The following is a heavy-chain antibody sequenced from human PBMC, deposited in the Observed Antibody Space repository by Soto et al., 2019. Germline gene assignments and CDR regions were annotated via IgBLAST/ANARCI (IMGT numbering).Heavy chain of an antibody. CDR3: ARVYDFWSGYYKIPYGMDV. CDR1: GGSFSGYY. CDR2: INHSGST. V-gene: IGHV4-34*01. D-gene: IGHD3-3*01. Sequence: PSETLSLTCAVYGGSFSGYYWSWIRQPPGKGLEWIGEINHSGSTNYNPSLKSRVTISVDTSKNQFSLKLSSVTAADTAAYYCARVYDFWSGYYKIPYGMDVWGQGTTVTVSS. J-gene: IGHJ6*02.